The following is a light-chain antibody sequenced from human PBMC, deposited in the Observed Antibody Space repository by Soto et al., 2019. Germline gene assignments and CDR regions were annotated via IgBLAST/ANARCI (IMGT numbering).Light chain of an antibody. CDR1: SSNIGAGHD. Sequence: QSVLTQPPSVSGAPGQRVTVSCTGSSSNIGAGHDVYWYQHLPGTAPKLLIYTNTNRPSGVPDRFSGSKSGTAASLAINGLQAEDEADYYCQSYDTSLSGYVFGTGTKVTVL. CDR3: QSYDTSLSGYV. J-gene: IGLJ1*01. V-gene: IGLV1-40*01. CDR2: TNT.